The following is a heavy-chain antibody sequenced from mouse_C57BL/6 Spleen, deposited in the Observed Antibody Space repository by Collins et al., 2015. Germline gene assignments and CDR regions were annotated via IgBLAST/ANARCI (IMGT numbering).Heavy chain of an antibody. Sequence: QVQLQQSGAELVRPGVSVKISCKGSGYTFTDYAMHWVKQSHAKSLEWIGVISTYYGDASYNQKFKGKATTVDKSSSAAYMELARLTSEDSAIYYCARGEYGRYYAMDYWGQGTSVTVSS. CDR2: ISTYYGDA. V-gene: IGHV1S137*01. CDR1: GYTFTDYA. J-gene: IGHJ4*01. CDR3: ARGEYGRYYAMDY. D-gene: IGHD2-10*02.